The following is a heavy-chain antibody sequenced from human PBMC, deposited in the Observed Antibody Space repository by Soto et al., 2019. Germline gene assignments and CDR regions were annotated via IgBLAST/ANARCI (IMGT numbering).Heavy chain of an antibody. CDR2: IYYSGST. V-gene: IGHV4-30-4*01. D-gene: IGHD5-18*01. CDR3: ARAEYSYGYVPLYFDY. J-gene: IGHJ4*02. CDR1: GGSISSGDYY. Sequence: PSETLSLTCTVSGGSISSGDYYRSWIRQPPGKGLEWIGYIYYSGSTYYNPSLKSRVTISVDTSKNQFSLKLSSVTAADTAVYYCARAEYSYGYVPLYFDYWGQGTLVTVSS.